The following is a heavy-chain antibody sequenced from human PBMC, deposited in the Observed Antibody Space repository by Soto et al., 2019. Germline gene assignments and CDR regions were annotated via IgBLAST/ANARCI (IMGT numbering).Heavy chain of an antibody. V-gene: IGHV3-30-3*01. J-gene: IGHJ4*02. D-gene: IGHD3-3*01. CDR2: ISYDGSNK. CDR1: GFTFSSCA. CDR3: ARDKRDLRFLEWSYYFDY. Sequence: QVQLVESGGGVVQPGRSLRLSCAASGFTFSSCAMHWVRQAPGKGLEWVALISYDGSNKYYADSVKGRFTISRDNSKNPLYLQMNRLRAEDTAVYYCARDKRDLRFLEWSYYFDYWVQGTLVTVSS.